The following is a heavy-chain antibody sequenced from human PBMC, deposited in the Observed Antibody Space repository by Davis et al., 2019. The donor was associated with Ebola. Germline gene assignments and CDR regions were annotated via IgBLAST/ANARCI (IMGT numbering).Heavy chain of an antibody. V-gene: IGHV1-58*01. CDR3: ARALGYCSGGSCRYDAFDI. D-gene: IGHD2-15*01. CDR2: IVVGSGNT. CDR1: GFAFSSSA. J-gene: IGHJ3*02. Sequence: AASVKVSCKASGFAFSSSAVQWVRQARGQGLEWIGWIVVGSGNTNYAQKFQERVTITRDMSTSTAYMELSSLRSEDTAVYYCARALGYCSGGSCRYDAFDIWGQGTMVTVSS.